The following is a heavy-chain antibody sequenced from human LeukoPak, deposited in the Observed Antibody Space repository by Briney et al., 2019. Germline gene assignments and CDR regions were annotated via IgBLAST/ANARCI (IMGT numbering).Heavy chain of an antibody. CDR3: ARDFGHDFWSGYGRFDP. J-gene: IGHJ5*02. D-gene: IGHD3-3*01. V-gene: IGHV4-30-4*08. CDR2: IYYSGST. CDR1: GGSISSGDYY. Sequence: SQTLSLTCTVSGGSISSGDYYWSWIRQPPGKGLEGVGYIYYSGSTYYNPSLKSRVTISVDTSKNQFYRKLSSVTAADTAVYYCARDFGHDFWSGYGRFDPWGQGTLVTVSS.